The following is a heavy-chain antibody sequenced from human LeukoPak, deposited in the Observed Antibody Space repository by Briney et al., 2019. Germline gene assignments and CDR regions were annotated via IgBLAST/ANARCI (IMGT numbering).Heavy chain of an antibody. V-gene: IGHV4-59*01. Sequence: SETLSLTCAVYGGSFSGYYWSWIRQPPGKGLEWIGYIYYSGSTNYNPSLKSRVTISVDTSKNQFSLKLSSVTAADTAVYYCASGYYYDSSGYYPDYYFDYWGQGTLVTVSS. CDR3: ASGYYYDSSGYYPDYYFDY. CDR1: GGSFSGYY. J-gene: IGHJ4*02. CDR2: IYYSGST. D-gene: IGHD3-22*01.